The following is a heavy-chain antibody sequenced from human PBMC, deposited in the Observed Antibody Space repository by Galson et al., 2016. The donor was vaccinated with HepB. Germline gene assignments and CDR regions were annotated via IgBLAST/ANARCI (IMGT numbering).Heavy chain of an antibody. CDR3: ARASGIRGIKGAMDV. CDR1: GFSVSNNY. Sequence: SLRLSCAASGFSVSNNYMSWVRQAPGKGLECVSVIHDDGSTNYADSVMGRFTISRDNSKNTLYLEMNSLRAEDVAVYYCARASGIRGIKGAMDVWGQGTLVTVSS. D-gene: IGHD3-10*01. V-gene: IGHV3-53*01. J-gene: IGHJ4*02. CDR2: IHDDGST.